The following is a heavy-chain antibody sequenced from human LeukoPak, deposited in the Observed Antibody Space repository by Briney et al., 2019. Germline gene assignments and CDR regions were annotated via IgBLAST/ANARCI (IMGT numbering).Heavy chain of an antibody. Sequence: GGSLRLSCAASGFTFSNAWMSWVRQAPGKGLEWVGRIKSKTDGGTTDYAAPVKGRFTISRDDSKNTLYLQMNSLKTEDTAVYYCTLQTSYSDYDSFDYWGQGTLVTVSS. CDR3: TLQTSYSDYDSFDY. V-gene: IGHV3-15*01. D-gene: IGHD5-12*01. CDR2: IKSKTDGGTT. CDR1: GFTFSNAW. J-gene: IGHJ4*02.